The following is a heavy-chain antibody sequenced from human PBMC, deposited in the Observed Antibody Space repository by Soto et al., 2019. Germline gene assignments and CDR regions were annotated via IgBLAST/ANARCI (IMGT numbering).Heavy chain of an antibody. CDR2: IYYSGST. Sequence: PSETLSLTCTVSGGSISSGDYYWSWIRQPPGKGLEWIGYIYYSGSTYYNPSLKSRVTISVDTSKNQFSLKLSSVTAADTAVYYCAREGRDILTGYGNDAFDIWGQGTMVTVSS. V-gene: IGHV4-30-4*01. J-gene: IGHJ3*02. CDR3: AREGRDILTGYGNDAFDI. D-gene: IGHD3-9*01. CDR1: GGSISSGDYY.